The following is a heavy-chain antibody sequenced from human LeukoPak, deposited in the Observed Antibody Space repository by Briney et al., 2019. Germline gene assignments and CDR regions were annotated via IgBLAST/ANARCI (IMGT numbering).Heavy chain of an antibody. V-gene: IGHV3-30*14. CDR2: IRYDGTNK. D-gene: IGHD3-10*01. Sequence: GGSLRLSCVASGFTFSRFEMNWVRQAPGKGLEWVAFIRYDGTNKYYADSVKGRFTISRDNSMNTLYLQMNSLRAEDTAVYYCASWGFGELSYYYYMDVWGKGTTVTISS. J-gene: IGHJ6*03. CDR3: ASWGFGELSYYYYMDV. CDR1: GFTFSRFE.